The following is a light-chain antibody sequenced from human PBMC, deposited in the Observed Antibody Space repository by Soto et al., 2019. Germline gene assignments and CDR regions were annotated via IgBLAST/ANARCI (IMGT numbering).Light chain of an antibody. CDR1: SSDVGSYNL. V-gene: IGLV2-23*02. Sequence: QSVLTQPASVSGSPGQSTTISCTGASSDVGSYNLVSWYQQHPGKAPKLVIYEVNKRPSGVSNRFSGSKSGNTASLTISWLQAEDEADYYCCSYAGSNNTFYVFGTGTKVTVL. CDR3: CSYAGSNNTFYV. CDR2: EVN. J-gene: IGLJ1*01.